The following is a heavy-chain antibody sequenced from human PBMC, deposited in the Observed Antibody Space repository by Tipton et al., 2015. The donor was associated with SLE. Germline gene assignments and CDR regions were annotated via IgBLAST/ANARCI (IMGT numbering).Heavy chain of an antibody. CDR1: GGSFSGYY. Sequence: TLSLTCAVYGGSFSGYYWSWIRQPPGKGLEWIGEINHSGSTNYNPSLKSRVTISVDTSKNQFSPKLSSVTAADTAVYYCARGEWYFDLWGRGTLVTVSS. CDR3: ARGEWYFDL. V-gene: IGHV4-34*01. J-gene: IGHJ2*01. CDR2: INHSGST.